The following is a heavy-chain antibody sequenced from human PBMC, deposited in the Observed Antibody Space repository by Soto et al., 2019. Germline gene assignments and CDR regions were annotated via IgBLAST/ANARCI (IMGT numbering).Heavy chain of an antibody. CDR2: ISAYDGNT. Sequence: ASVKVSCKASGYTFTSYSISWVRQAPGQGLEWMGWISAYDGNTNYAQKLQDRVTMTTDTSTSTAYMELRSLRSDDTAVYYCTRTGTTLGYFDYWGQGTLVTVSS. D-gene: IGHD1-1*01. CDR3: TRTGTTLGYFDY. CDR1: GYTFTSYS. J-gene: IGHJ4*02. V-gene: IGHV1-18*01.